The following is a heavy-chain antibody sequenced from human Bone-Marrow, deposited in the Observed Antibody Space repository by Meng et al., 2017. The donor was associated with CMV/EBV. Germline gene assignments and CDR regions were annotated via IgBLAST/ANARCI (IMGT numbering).Heavy chain of an antibody. CDR1: GFTFSSYA. CDR2: ISYDGSNK. Sequence: GGSLRLSCAASGFTFSSYAMHWVRQAPGKGLEWVAVISYDGSNKYYADSVKGRFTISRDNSKNTLYLQMNSLRAEDTAVYYCAKGAFDIWGQGTMVTVSS. V-gene: IGHV3-30*04. CDR3: AKGAFDI. J-gene: IGHJ3*02.